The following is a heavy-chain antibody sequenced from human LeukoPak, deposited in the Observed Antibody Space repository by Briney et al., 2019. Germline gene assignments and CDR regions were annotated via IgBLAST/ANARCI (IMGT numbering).Heavy chain of an antibody. Sequence: GRSLRLSCAASGFTFSSYGMHWVRQAPGKGLEWVAVISYDGSNKYYADSVKGRFTISRDNSKNTLYLQMNSLRAEDTAVYYCARDNHDFCLDYWGQGTLVTVSS. V-gene: IGHV3-30*03. CDR1: GFTFSSYG. J-gene: IGHJ4*02. CDR2: ISYDGSNK. D-gene: IGHD3-3*01. CDR3: ARDNHDFCLDY.